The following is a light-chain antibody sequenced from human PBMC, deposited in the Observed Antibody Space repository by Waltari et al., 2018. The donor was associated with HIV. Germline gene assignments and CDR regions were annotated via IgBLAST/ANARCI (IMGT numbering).Light chain of an antibody. CDR2: KAS. Sequence: DIQMTQSPSTLSESVGDRVTITCRASQSISSWLAWYQPKPGKAPKLLIYKASSLESGVPSRFSGSGSWTEFTLTISSLQPDDFATYYCQQYNSYSYTFGQGTKLEIK. CDR3: QQYNSYSYT. J-gene: IGKJ2*01. V-gene: IGKV1-5*03. CDR1: QSISSW.